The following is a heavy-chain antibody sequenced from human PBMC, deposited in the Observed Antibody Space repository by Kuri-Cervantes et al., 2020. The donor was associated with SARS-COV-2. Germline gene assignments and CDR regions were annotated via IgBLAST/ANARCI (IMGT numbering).Heavy chain of an antibody. CDR1: GGSISSSSYY. J-gene: IGHJ5*02. D-gene: IGHD3-10*01. Sequence: SETLSLTCTVSGGSISSSSYYWGWIRQPPGKGLEWIGYIYYSGSTYYNPSLKSRVTISVDTSKNQFSLKLSSVTAADTAVYYCARETYAGYYGSGSYYNSHWFDPWGQGTLVTVSS. V-gene: IGHV4-31*03. CDR3: ARETYAGYYGSGSYYNSHWFDP. CDR2: IYYSGST.